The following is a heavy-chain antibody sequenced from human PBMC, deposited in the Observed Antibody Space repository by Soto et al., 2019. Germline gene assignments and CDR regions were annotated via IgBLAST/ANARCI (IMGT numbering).Heavy chain of an antibody. CDR1: GGSFSGYY. CDR3: ARPKGPTVQRGYFQH. D-gene: IGHD4-17*01. Sequence: SETLSLTCAVYGGSFSGYYWSWIRQPPGKGLEWIGEINHSGSTNYNPSLKSRVTISVDTSKNQFSLKLSSVTAADTAVYYCARPKGPTVQRGYFQHWGQGTLVTVSS. J-gene: IGHJ1*01. V-gene: IGHV4-34*01. CDR2: INHSGST.